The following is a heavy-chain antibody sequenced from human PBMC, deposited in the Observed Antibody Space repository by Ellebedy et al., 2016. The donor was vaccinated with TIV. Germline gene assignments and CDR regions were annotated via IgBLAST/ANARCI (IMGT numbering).Heavy chain of an antibody. J-gene: IGHJ4*02. D-gene: IGHD4-17*01. Sequence: PGGSLRLSCVVSGFTFADYGMSWVRQGEGKGLEYVSGITGNGAATGYADSVKGRFTISRDNARNSLYLQLNSLRPEDTALYFCARENYVDNSYYFDYWGPGTLVTVAS. CDR1: GFTFADYG. CDR3: ARENYVDNSYYFDY. CDR2: ITGNGAAT. V-gene: IGHV3-20*04.